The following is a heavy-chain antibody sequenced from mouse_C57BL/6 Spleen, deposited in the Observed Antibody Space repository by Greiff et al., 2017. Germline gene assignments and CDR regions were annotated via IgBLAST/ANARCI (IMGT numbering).Heavy chain of an antibody. CDR1: GYSFTGYY. Sequence: VHVKQSGPELVKPGASVKISCKASGYSFTGYYMNWVKQSPEKSLEWIGEINPSTGGTTYNQKFKAKATLTVDKSSSTAYMQLKSLTSEDSAVYYCATQAKGFDYWGQGTTLTVSS. CDR2: INPSTGGT. D-gene: IGHD3-2*02. J-gene: IGHJ2*01. V-gene: IGHV1-42*01. CDR3: ATQAKGFDY.